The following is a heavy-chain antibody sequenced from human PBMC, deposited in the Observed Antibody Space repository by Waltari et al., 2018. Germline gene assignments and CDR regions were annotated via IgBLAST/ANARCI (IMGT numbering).Heavy chain of an antibody. V-gene: IGHV3-30*02. D-gene: IGHD3-22*01. CDR1: GFTFSSYG. J-gene: IGHJ6*02. CDR3: AKDDRRDYYYGMDV. CDR2: IRYDGSNK. Sequence: QVQLVESGGGVVQPGGSLRLSCAASGFTFSSYGMHWVRQAPGKGLEWVAFIRYDGSNKYYADSVKGRFTISRDNSKNTLYLQMNSLRAEDTAVYYCAKDDRRDYYYGMDVWGQGTTVTVSS.